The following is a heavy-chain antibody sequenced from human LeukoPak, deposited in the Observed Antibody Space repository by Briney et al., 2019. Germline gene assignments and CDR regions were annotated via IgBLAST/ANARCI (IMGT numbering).Heavy chain of an antibody. J-gene: IGHJ5*02. CDR1: GGTFSSYA. D-gene: IGHD6-13*01. CDR2: VIPIFGTA. CDR3: ATWGWRQLVRIGWFDP. V-gene: IGHV1-69*05. Sequence: ASVKVSCKASGGTFSSYAISWVRQAPGQGLEWMGGVIPIFGTANYAQKFRGRVTITTDESTSTAYMELSSLRSEDTAVYSRATWGWRQLVRIGWFDPWGQGTLVTVSS.